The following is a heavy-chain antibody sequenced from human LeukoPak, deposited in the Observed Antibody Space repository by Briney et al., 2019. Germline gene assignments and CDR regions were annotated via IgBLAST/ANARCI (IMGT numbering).Heavy chain of an antibody. J-gene: IGHJ4*02. Sequence: SVKVSCKASGGTFSSYAISWVRQAPGQGLEWMGGIIPIFSTANYAQKFQGRVTITADESTSTAYMELSSLRSEDTAVYYCARLYYGSGSYYNVYEPYYFDYWGQGTLVTVSS. CDR3: ARLYYGSGSYYNVYEPYYFDY. V-gene: IGHV1-69*13. CDR2: IIPIFSTA. CDR1: GGTFSSYA. D-gene: IGHD3-10*01.